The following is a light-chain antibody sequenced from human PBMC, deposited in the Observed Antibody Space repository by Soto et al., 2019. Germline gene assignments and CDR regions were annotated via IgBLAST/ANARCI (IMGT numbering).Light chain of an antibody. CDR1: RIRSNNF. V-gene: IGKV3-20*01. Sequence: VLAQAPGSLCLFSGAVADLSGGSRRIRSNNFLAWYQQKPGQAPRLLISGASSRATGIPDRFSGSGSGTAFTLTITRVEPEDFAVYYCQQYATSPLNCGGGNKGAI. J-gene: IGKJ4*01. CDR3: QQYATSPLN. CDR2: GAS.